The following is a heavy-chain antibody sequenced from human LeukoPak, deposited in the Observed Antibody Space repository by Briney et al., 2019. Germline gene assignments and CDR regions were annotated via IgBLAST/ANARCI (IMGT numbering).Heavy chain of an antibody. J-gene: IGHJ4*02. CDR2: INHSGST. V-gene: IGHV4-34*01. CDR1: GGSFSGYY. Sequence: PSETLSPTCAVYGGSFSGYYWSWIRQPPGKGLEWIGEINHSGSTNYNPSLKSRVTTSVDTSKNQFSLKPSSVTAADTAVYYCARGTGWYDYWGQGTLVTVSS. D-gene: IGHD6-19*01. CDR3: ARGTGWYDY.